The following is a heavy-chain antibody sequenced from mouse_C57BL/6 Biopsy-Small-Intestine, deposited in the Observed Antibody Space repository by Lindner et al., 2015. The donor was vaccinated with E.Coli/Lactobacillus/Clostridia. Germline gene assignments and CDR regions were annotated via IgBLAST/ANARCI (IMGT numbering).Heavy chain of an antibody. CDR3: ARSRMYYFDY. CDR2: IDPSDSET. J-gene: IGHJ2*01. CDR1: GYTFTSYW. Sequence: VQLQESGAELVRPGSSVKLSCKASGYTFTSYWMHWVKQRPIQGLEWIGNIDPSDSETHYNQKFKDKATLTVDKSSSTAYMQLSSLTSEDSAVYYCARSRMYYFDYWGQGTTLTVSS. V-gene: IGHV1-52*01.